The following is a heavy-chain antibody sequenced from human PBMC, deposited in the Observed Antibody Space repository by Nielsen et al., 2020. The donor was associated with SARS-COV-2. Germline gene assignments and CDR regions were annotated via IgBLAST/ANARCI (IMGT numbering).Heavy chain of an antibody. Sequence: KVSCKASGYTFTSYWISWVRQMPGKGLEWMGRIDPSDSYTNYSPSFQGHVTISADKSISTAYLQWSSLKASDTAMYYCARRPKYSYSSSPVVEWGQGTLVTVSS. CDR2: IDPSDSYT. CDR3: ARRPKYSYSSSPVVE. V-gene: IGHV5-10-1*01. CDR1: GYTFTSYW. J-gene: IGHJ4*02. D-gene: IGHD6-13*01.